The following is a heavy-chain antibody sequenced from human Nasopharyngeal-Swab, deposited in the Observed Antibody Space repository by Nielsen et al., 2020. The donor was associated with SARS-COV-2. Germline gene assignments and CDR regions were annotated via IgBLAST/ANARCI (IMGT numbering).Heavy chain of an antibody. CDR2: IIPILGIA. V-gene: IGHV1-69*10. D-gene: IGHD6-19*01. J-gene: IGHJ5*02. CDR1: GGTFSSYA. Sequence: SVTVSCKASGGTFSSYAISWVRQAPGQGLEWMGGIIPILGIANYARKFQGRVTITADKSTSTAYMELSSLRSEDTAVYYCARERAYSSGLNWFDPWGQGTLVTVSS. CDR3: ARERAYSSGLNWFDP.